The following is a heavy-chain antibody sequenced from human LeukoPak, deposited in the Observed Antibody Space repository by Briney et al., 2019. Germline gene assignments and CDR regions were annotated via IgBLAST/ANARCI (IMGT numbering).Heavy chain of an antibody. CDR2: IYYGGST. Sequence: SETLSLTCTVSGGSISSYYWSWIRQPPGKGLEWIGYIYYGGSTNYNPSLKSRVTISVDTSKNQFSLKLSSVTAADTAVYYCARGPWPSGYSYGYYFDYWGQGTLVTVSS. CDR1: GGSISSYY. V-gene: IGHV4-59*01. D-gene: IGHD5-18*01. CDR3: ARGPWPSGYSYGYYFDY. J-gene: IGHJ4*02.